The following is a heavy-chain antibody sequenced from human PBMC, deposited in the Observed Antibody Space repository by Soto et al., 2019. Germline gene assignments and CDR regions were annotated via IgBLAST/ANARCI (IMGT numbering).Heavy chain of an antibody. CDR3: AKDIGGSYYLSHFDY. CDR1: GFTFSSYG. Sequence: QVQLVESGGGVVQPGRSLRLSCAASGFTFSSYGMYWVRQAPGKGLEWVAVISYDGNNKYYADFVKGRFTISRDNSKNTLYLQMNSLRAEDTAVYYCAKDIGGSYYLSHFDYWGQGTLVTVSS. J-gene: IGHJ4*02. D-gene: IGHD1-26*01. CDR2: ISYDGNNK. V-gene: IGHV3-30*18.